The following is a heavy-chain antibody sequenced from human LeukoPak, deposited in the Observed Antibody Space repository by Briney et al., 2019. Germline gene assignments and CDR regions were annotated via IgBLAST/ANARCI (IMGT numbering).Heavy chain of an antibody. V-gene: IGHV1-2*02. D-gene: IGHD6-19*01. J-gene: IGHJ4*02. CDR3: ARVTRNLYSSGWHTLSEDFDY. CDR2: INPYSGGT. Sequence: GASVKVSCKTSGYTFTDYYIHWVRHVPGQGPEWMGWINPYSGGTNYSQRFRGRVTMTRDTSISTAYMELSRLRSDDTAVYYCARVTRNLYSSGWHTLSEDFDYWGQGTLVTVSS. CDR1: GYTFTDYY.